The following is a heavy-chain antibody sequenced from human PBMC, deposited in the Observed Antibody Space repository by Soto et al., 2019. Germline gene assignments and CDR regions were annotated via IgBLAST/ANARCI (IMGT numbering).Heavy chain of an antibody. D-gene: IGHD3-9*01. V-gene: IGHV3-23*01. CDR1: GFTFNTHA. CDR2: VSGSGAST. Sequence: GGSLRLSCAASGFTFNTHAMSWVRQAPGKGLEWVSSVSGSGASTYYADSVKGRFTISRDNSMNTLYLQMNSLRAEDTAVYYCAKIAYYDILSGSRNYTSFDPWGQGTLVTVSS. CDR3: AKIAYYDILSGSRNYTSFDP. J-gene: IGHJ5*02.